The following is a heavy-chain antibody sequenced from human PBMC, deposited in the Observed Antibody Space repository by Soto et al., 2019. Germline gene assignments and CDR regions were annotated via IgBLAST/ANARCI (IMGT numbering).Heavy chain of an antibody. CDR1: GGSVSSGSYY. Sequence: SETLSLTCTVSGGSVSSGSYYWSWIRQPPGKGLEWIGYIYYSGSTNYNPSLKSRVTISVDTSTNQFSLKLSSVTAADTAVYYCAREPYSGSYYDYWGQGTLVTVSS. V-gene: IGHV4-61*01. D-gene: IGHD1-26*01. CDR2: IYYSGST. J-gene: IGHJ4*02. CDR3: AREPYSGSYYDY.